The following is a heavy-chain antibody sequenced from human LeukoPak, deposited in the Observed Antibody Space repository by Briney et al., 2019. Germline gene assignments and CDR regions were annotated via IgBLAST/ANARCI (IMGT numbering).Heavy chain of an antibody. CDR2: IYTSGST. Sequence: SETLSLTCTVSGGSISSSSHYWGWIRQPAGKGLEWIGRIYTSGSTNYNPSLKSRVTMSVDTSKNQFSLKLTSVTAADTAVYYCARDLSHSGWYQEGYWGQGTLVTVSS. CDR1: GGSISSSSHY. D-gene: IGHD6-19*01. CDR3: ARDLSHSGWYQEGY. J-gene: IGHJ4*02. V-gene: IGHV4-61*02.